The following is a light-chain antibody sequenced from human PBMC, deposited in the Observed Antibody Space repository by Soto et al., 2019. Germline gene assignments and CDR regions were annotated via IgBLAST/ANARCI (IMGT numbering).Light chain of an antibody. V-gene: IGKV1-8*01. J-gene: IGKJ2*01. CDR2: AAS. CDR3: QQYYSYPPA. Sequence: AIRMTQSPSSLSASTGDRVTITCRASQGISSYLAWYQQKPGKAPKLLIYAASTLQGGVPSRFSGSGSGTDFTLTISCLQSEDFATYYCQQYYSYPPAFGQGTKLEIK. CDR1: QGISSY.